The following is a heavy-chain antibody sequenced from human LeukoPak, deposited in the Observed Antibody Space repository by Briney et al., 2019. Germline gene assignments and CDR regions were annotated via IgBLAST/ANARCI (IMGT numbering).Heavy chain of an antibody. D-gene: IGHD3-22*01. CDR1: GYTFSSYY. V-gene: IGHV1-46*01. Sequence: GASVKVSCKASGYTFSSYYMHWVRQAPGQGLEWMGIINPSGGSTSYAQKFQGRVTMTRDTSTSTVYMELSSLRSEDTAVYYCAKQIPCITMIVVVICAFDIWGQGTMVTVSS. CDR3: AKQIPCITMIVVVICAFDI. CDR2: INPSGGST. J-gene: IGHJ3*02.